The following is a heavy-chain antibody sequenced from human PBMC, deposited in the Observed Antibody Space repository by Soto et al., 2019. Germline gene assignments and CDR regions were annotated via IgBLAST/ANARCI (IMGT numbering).Heavy chain of an antibody. J-gene: IGHJ6*02. CDR3: ARDRGDYYGSGSYLGGVHYYYYYGMDV. CDR2: ISSSSSYI. CDR1: GFTFSSYS. Sequence: SLRLSCAASGFTFSSYSMNWVRQAPGKGLEWVSSISSSSSYIYYADSVKGRFTISRDNAKNSLYLQMNSLRAEDTAVYYCARDRGDYYGSGSYLGGVHYYYYYGMDVWGQGTTVTVSS. V-gene: IGHV3-21*01. D-gene: IGHD3-10*01.